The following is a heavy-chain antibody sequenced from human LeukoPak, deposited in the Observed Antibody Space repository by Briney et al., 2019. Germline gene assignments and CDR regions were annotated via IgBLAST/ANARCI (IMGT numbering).Heavy chain of an antibody. V-gene: IGHV4-39*07. CDR1: GGSSSSSTSY. D-gene: IGHD3-10*01. CDR3: ARDVRWYGSGSYFDY. CDR2: IYYSGTT. Sequence: SETLSLTCTVSGGSSSSSTSYWGWIRQPPGKGLEWIGTIYYSGTTYYNPSLKSRVTISVDTSKNQFSLKLNSVTAADTAVYYCARDVRWYGSGSYFDYWGQGTLVTVSS. J-gene: IGHJ4*02.